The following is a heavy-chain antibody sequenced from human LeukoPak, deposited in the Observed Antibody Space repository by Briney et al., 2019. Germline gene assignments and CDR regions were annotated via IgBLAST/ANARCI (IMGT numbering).Heavy chain of an antibody. CDR3: ARGTLNIPGEHGAFDY. V-gene: IGHV3-21*01. D-gene: IGHD1-14*01. CDR1: GFTFSSYE. CDR2: ISTSSSYI. J-gene: IGHJ4*02. Sequence: GGSLRLSCAASGFTFSSYEMNWVRQAPGKGLEWVSSISTSSSYIHYADSVKGRFTISRDNAKNSLYLQMNSLRAEDTAVYYCARGTLNIPGEHGAFDYWGQGTLVTVSS.